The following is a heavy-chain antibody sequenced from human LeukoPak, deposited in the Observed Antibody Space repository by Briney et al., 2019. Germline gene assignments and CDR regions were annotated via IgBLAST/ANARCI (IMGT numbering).Heavy chain of an antibody. CDR3: ARNALYDYVWGSYRFDAFDI. D-gene: IGHD3-16*02. J-gene: IGHJ3*02. CDR2: IYYSGST. CDR1: GGSISSYY. V-gene: IGHV4-59*12. Sequence: SETLSLTCTVSGGSISSYYWSWIRQPPGKGLEWIGYIYYSGSTNYNPSLKSRVTISVDTSKNQFSLKLSSVTAADTAVYYCARNALYDYVWGSYRFDAFDIWGQGTMVTVSS.